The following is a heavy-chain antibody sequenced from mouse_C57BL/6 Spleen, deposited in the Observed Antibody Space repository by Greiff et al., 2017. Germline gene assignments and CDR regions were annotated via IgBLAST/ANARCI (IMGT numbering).Heavy chain of an antibody. CDR3: ARGRAITTVVDFDY. J-gene: IGHJ2*01. CDR2: INPGSGGT. D-gene: IGHD1-1*01. V-gene: IGHV1-54*01. Sequence: QVQLQQSGAELVRPGTSVKVSCKASGYAFTNYLIEWVKQRPGQGLEWIGVINPGSGGTNYNEKFKGKATLTADKSSSTAYMQLSSLTSEDSAVYFCARGRAITTVVDFDYWGQGTTLTVSS. CDR1: GYAFTNYL.